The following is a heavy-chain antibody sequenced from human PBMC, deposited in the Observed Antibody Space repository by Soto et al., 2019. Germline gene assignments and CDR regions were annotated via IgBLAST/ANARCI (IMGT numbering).Heavy chain of an antibody. J-gene: IGHJ4*02. Sequence: PGGSLRLSCAASGFTFSSYDMHWVRQAPGKGLEWVALISYDGSNKYYADSLKGRFTISRDNSKNTLYLQMNSLRGEDTAVYYCATPRYNWNDDLFDYWGQGTLVTVSS. V-gene: IGHV3-30*03. D-gene: IGHD1-20*01. CDR3: ATPRYNWNDDLFDY. CDR2: ISYDGSNK. CDR1: GFTFSSYD.